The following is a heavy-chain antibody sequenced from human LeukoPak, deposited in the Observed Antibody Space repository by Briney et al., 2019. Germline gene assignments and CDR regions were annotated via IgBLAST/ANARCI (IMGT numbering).Heavy chain of an antibody. V-gene: IGHV4-61*02. CDR1: GGSISSGSYY. CDR3: ARGYCSGGSCYSAPYYYYYYMDV. CDR2: IYTSGST. D-gene: IGHD2-15*01. J-gene: IGHJ6*03. Sequence: SETLSLTCTVSGGSISSGSYYWSWIRQPAGKGLEWIGRIYTSGSTNYNPSLKSRVTISVDTSKNQFSLKLSSVTAADTAVYYCARGYCSGGSCYSAPYYYYYYMDVWGKGTTVTVSS.